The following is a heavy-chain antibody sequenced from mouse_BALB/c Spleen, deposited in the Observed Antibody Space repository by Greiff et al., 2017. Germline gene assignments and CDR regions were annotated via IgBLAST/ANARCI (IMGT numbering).Heavy chain of an antibody. Sequence: VQLQQPGAELVKPGASVKLSCKASGYTFTSYYMYWVKQRPGQGLEWIGGINPSNGGTNFNEKFKSKATLTVDKSSSTAYMQLSSLTSEDSAVYYCTRNYDYDAWFAYWGQGTLVTVSA. CDR3: TRNYDYDAWFAY. D-gene: IGHD2-4*01. CDR2: INPSNGGT. J-gene: IGHJ3*01. V-gene: IGHV1S81*02. CDR1: GYTFTSYY.